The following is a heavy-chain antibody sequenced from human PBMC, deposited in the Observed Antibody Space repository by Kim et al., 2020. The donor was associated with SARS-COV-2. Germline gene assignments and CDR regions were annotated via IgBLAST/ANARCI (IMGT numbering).Heavy chain of an antibody. CDR3: ARVSGSSAVDV. CDR2: IYYSGST. V-gene: IGHV4-59*13. Sequence: SETLSLTCTVSGGSISSYYWSWIRQPPGKGLEWIGYIYYSGSTNYNPSLKSRVTISVDTSKNQFSLKLNSVTAADTAVYYCARVSGSSAVDVWGQGTTVTVSS. CDR1: GGSISSYY. J-gene: IGHJ6*02. D-gene: IGHD1-26*01.